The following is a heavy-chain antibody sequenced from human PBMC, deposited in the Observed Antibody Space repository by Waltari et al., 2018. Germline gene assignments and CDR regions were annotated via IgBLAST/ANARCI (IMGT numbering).Heavy chain of an antibody. J-gene: IGHJ4*02. CDR3: VRYSSGFFD. V-gene: IGHV3-74*01. Sequence: EVQLVESGGGLVQPGGSLRLSCAASGLTIRGYWMDWVRQWPGKGPVWISRINSDERSTNYADSVRGRFTISRDNAKNTLYLQMDSLRVEDTAVYYCVRYSSGFFDWGQGTLVTVSS. CDR1: GLTIRGYW. CDR2: INSDERST. D-gene: IGHD6-19*01.